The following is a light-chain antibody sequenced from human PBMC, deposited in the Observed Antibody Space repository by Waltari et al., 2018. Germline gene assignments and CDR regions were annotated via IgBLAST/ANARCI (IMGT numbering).Light chain of an antibody. CDR3: QQLGNYPIT. J-gene: IGKJ5*01. V-gene: IGKV1-9*01. Sequence: DLQLTQSPSFLSASVGDRVPITCRASQRINSYLSWYQQKPGKAPKLLIYGASTLQSGIPSRFSGIGSGTEFTLTISSLQPEDSATYYCQQLGNYPITFGQGTRVETK. CDR1: QRINSY. CDR2: GAS.